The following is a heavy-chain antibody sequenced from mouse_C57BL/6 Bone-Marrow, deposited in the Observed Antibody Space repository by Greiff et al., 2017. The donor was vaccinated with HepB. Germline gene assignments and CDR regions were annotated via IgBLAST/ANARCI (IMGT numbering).Heavy chain of an antibody. D-gene: IGHD2-2*01. CDR2: IYPADSET. Sequence: QVQLQQPGAELVRPGSSVKLSCKASGYTFTSYWMDWVKQRPGKGLEWIGNIYPADSETHYNQKFKDKATLTVDKSSSTAYMQRSSLTSEDSAVYYCARELWLRRAMDYWGQGTSVTVSS. J-gene: IGHJ4*01. CDR1: GYTFTSYW. V-gene: IGHV1-61*01. CDR3: ARELWLRRAMDY.